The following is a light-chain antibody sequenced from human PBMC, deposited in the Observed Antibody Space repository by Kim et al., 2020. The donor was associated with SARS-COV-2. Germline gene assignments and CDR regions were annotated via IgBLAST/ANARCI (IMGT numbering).Light chain of an antibody. Sequence: SELTQDPAVSVALGQTVRLTCHGDSLRSYYASWYQQKPGQAPVLVIYGKNNRPSGIPDRFSGSSSGNTASLTITGAQAEDEADYYCNSRDSSGNHYVFG. CDR1: SLRSYY. CDR3: NSRDSSGNHYV. J-gene: IGLJ1*01. V-gene: IGLV3-19*01. CDR2: GKN.